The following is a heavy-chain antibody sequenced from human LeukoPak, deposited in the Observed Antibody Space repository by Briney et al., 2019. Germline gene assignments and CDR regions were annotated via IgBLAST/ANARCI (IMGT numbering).Heavy chain of an antibody. CDR3: TRDQTPYY. CDR1: GFTFSSHW. Sequence: GGSLRLSCAVSGFTFSSHWMSWVRQAPGKGLEWVGFIASETYGGTAEYAASVKGRFTISRDDSKSIAYLQMNSLKTEDTAVYYCTRDQTPYYWGQGTLVTVSS. CDR2: IASETYGGTA. V-gene: IGHV3-49*04. J-gene: IGHJ4*02.